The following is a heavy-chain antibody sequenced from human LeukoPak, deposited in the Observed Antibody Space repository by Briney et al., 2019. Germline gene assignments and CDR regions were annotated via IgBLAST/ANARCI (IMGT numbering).Heavy chain of an antibody. Sequence: SETLSLTCAVYGGSFSDYYWSWIRQPPGKGLEWIGEIHNSGTTNYNPSLNSRVTISEDTSKNQFYLNLSSVTAADTAVYYCARRYYYNLGSFPFDFWGQGTLVTVSS. J-gene: IGHJ4*02. CDR2: IHNSGTT. D-gene: IGHD3-10*01. CDR3: ARRYYYNLGSFPFDF. CDR1: GGSFSDYY. V-gene: IGHV4-34*01.